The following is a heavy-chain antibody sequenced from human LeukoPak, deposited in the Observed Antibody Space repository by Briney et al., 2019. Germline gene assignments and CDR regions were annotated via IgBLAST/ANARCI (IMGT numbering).Heavy chain of an antibody. V-gene: IGHV4-59*08. CDR1: GGSISSYY. CDR2: IYYSGST. CDR3: ASIIHRGSLPIDY. D-gene: IGHD3-10*01. J-gene: IGHJ4*02. Sequence: SETLSLTCTVSGGSISSYYWSWIRQPPGKGLEWIGYIYYSGSTNHNPSLKSRVTISVDTSKNQFSLKLSSVTAADTAVYYCASIIHRGSLPIDYWGQGTLVTVSS.